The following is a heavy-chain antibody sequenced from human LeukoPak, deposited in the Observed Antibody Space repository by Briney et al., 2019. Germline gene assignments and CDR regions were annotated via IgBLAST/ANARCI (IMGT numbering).Heavy chain of an antibody. Sequence: SETLSLTCAVYGGSFSGYYWSWLRQPPGKGLEWIGEINHSGSTNYNPSLKSRVTISVDTSKNQFSLKLSSVTAADTAVYYCARVAGYCSGGSCYRGGWFDPWGQGTLVTVSS. V-gene: IGHV4-34*01. CDR1: GGSFSGYY. CDR3: ARVAGYCSGGSCYRGGWFDP. D-gene: IGHD2-15*01. CDR2: INHSGST. J-gene: IGHJ5*02.